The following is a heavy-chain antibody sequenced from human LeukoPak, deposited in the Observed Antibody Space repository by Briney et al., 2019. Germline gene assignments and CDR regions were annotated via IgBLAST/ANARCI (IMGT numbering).Heavy chain of an antibody. CDR3: AKPAKTDYADY. D-gene: IGHD1-14*01. J-gene: IGHJ4*02. CDR1: GFTFSGYA. V-gene: IGHV3-23*01. CDR2: ISGSGGNT. Sequence: GGSLRLSCAASGFTFSGYAMSWVRQAPGKGLEWVSAISGSGGNTYYADSVKGRFTISRDNSKNTLYLQMTSLRAEDTALYYCAKPAKTDYADYWGQGTLVTVSS.